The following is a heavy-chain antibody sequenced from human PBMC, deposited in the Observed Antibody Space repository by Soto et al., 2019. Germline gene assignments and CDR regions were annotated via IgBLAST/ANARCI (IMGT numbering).Heavy chain of an antibody. CDR1: GFTFTTSA. J-gene: IGHJ6*02. V-gene: IGHV1-58*02. Sequence: SVKVSDNTTGFTFTTSAIQGVRYARGQHLEWTGCSVVGSGNTNYAQKFQGRVTITRDMSTSTAYMELTSLRSEDTAVYYCAADPLSDYDILTGYYTSYYDYGMDVWGQGTTVTVSS. CDR3: AADPLSDYDILTGYYTSYYDYGMDV. D-gene: IGHD3-9*01. CDR2: SVVGSGNT.